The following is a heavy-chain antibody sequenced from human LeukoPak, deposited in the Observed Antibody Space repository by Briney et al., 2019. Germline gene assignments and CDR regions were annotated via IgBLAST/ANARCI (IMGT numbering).Heavy chain of an antibody. V-gene: IGHV3-48*03. J-gene: IGHJ4*02. CDR1: GCTLSNYE. CDR3: AREGVTAPGYD. Sequence: GGSLRLSCAASGCTLSNYEMNWVRQAPGKGLEWVSHIRSSGSTIYYADSVKGRFTISRDNAKNSLYLQKKSLIAEETAVYYCAREGVTAPGYDRGQGTLVTFSS. CDR2: IRSSGSTI. D-gene: IGHD2-21*02.